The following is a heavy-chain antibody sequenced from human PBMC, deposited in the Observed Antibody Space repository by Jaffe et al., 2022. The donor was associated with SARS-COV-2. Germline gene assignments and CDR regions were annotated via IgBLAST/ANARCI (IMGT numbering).Heavy chain of an antibody. Sequence: QVQLVESGGGVVQPGRSLRLSCAASGFTFSSYGMHWVRQAPGKGLEWVAVIWYDGSNKYYADSVKGRFTISRDNSKNTLYLQMNSLRAEDTAVYYCAREGEHYSNSYYGLDYWGQGTLVTVSS. D-gene: IGHD4-4*01. CDR1: GFTFSSYG. J-gene: IGHJ4*02. V-gene: IGHV3-33*01. CDR2: IWYDGSNK. CDR3: AREGEHYSNSYYGLDY.